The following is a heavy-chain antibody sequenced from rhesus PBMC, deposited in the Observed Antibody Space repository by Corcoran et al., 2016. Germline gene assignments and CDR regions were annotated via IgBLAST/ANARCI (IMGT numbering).Heavy chain of an antibody. J-gene: IGHJ5-2*02. Sequence: QVQLQESGPGLVKPSETLSLTCAVSGGSISDDYYWSWSRQPPGKGLEWIGYIYGSGGGTNYNPSLKNRVTISKDASKNQFSLKLSSVTAADTAVYYCARLAIVVVIPISDTLDVWGRGVLVTVSS. CDR1: GGSISDDYY. V-gene: IGHV4-106*01. D-gene: IGHD3-16*01. CDR3: ARLAIVVVIPISDTLDV. CDR2: IYGSGGGT.